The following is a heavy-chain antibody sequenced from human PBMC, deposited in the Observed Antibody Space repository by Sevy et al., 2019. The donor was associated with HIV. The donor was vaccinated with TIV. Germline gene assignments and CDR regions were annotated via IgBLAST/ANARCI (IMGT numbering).Heavy chain of an antibody. V-gene: IGHV3-30*03. Sequence: GGSLRLSCAASGFTFNTYGMHWVRQAPGKGLEWVAVISYDESSAYYADSVQGRFTISIDNSKNSLYLQMNSLRSEDMAVYYCARYSSYTQHWNPGYWGQGTLVSVSS. CDR3: ARYSSYTQHWNPGY. J-gene: IGHJ4*02. CDR1: GFTFNTYG. CDR2: ISYDESSA. D-gene: IGHD1-1*01.